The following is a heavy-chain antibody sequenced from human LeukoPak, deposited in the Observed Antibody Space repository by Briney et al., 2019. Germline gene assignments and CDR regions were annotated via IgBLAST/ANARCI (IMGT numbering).Heavy chain of an antibody. V-gene: IGHV4-59*01. CDR3: ARGGDSPFDY. D-gene: IGHD4-17*01. CDR1: GDSISRYY. J-gene: IGHJ4*02. CDR2: IYYSGST. Sequence: SEALSLTCTVSGDSISRYYWSWIRQPPGKGLEWIGYIYYSGSTNYNPSLKSRVTISVDTSKNQFSLKLSSVTAADTAVYYCARGGDSPFDYWGQGTLVTVSS.